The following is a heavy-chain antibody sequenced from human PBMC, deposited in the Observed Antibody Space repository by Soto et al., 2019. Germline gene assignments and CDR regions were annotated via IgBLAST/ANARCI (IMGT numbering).Heavy chain of an antibody. D-gene: IGHD3-22*01. CDR2: IYYSGST. J-gene: IGHJ4*02. CDR1: GGSISSSSYY. CDR3: ARLDAMIRLIDY. Sequence: QLQLQESGPGLVKPSETLSLTCTVSGGSISSSSYYWGWIRQPPGKGLEWLGSIYYSGSTYYNPSLKSRVTISVDTSKNQSSLKLSSVTAADTAVYYCARLDAMIRLIDYWGQGTLVTVSS. V-gene: IGHV4-39*01.